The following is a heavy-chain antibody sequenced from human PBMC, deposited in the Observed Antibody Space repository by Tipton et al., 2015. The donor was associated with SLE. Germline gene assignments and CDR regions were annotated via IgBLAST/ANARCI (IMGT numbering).Heavy chain of an antibody. V-gene: IGHV4-61*09. J-gene: IGHJ4*02. D-gene: IGHD3-22*01. Sequence: LRLSCTVSGGSISSGGYYWSCIRQPAGKGLEWIGHIYTSGSTNYNPSLKSRVAISVDTSKNQFSLKLSSVTAADTAVYYCVGWGSSGYYYGFDYWGQGTLVTVSS. CDR1: GGSISSGGYY. CDR3: VGWGSSGYYYGFDY. CDR2: IYTSGST.